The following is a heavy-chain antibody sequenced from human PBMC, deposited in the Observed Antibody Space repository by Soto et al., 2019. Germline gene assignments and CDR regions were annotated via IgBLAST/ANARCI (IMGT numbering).Heavy chain of an antibody. CDR2: VRSSGDDT. CDR3: ARDGESSSSSDFDF. J-gene: IGHJ4*02. CDR1: GFTFGYYN. V-gene: IGHV3-48*02. D-gene: IGHD2-2*01. Sequence: VQLVESGGGLVQPGGSLRLSCAASGFTFGYYNMHWVRQAPGKGLEWVSFVRSSGDDTYYADSVKGRFTISRDNAKDSLYLQMNSLREEDTAVYYCARDGESSSSSDFDFWGQGALFTVSS.